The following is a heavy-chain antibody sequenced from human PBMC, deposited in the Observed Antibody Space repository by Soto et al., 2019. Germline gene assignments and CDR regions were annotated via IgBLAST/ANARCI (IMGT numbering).Heavy chain of an antibody. V-gene: IGHV3-33*01. CDR2: IWYDGSNT. Sequence: QVQLVESGGGVVQPGRSLRLSCAASGFTFSSFGMHWVRQAPGKGLEWVALIWYDGSNTYYADSVKGRFTISRDNSKNTLYLQMNSLRVEDTTVYFCARDHTHSSGFRQDAFDLWGQGTMVTVSS. D-gene: IGHD6-19*01. J-gene: IGHJ3*01. CDR1: GFTFSSFG. CDR3: ARDHTHSSGFRQDAFDL.